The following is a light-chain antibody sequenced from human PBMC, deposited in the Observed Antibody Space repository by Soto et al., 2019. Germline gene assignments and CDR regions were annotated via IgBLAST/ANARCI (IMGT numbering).Light chain of an antibody. CDR1: QSVTGY. CDR3: QQYGGSPRT. V-gene: IGKV3-20*01. J-gene: IGKJ1*01. Sequence: EIVLTQSPATLSLSPGERATLSCRASQSVTGYFAWYQQKAGQAPRLLIYDISSRATDIPDRFSGSGSGTDFSLTISRLEPEDFAVYYCQQYGGSPRTFGQGTKV. CDR2: DIS.